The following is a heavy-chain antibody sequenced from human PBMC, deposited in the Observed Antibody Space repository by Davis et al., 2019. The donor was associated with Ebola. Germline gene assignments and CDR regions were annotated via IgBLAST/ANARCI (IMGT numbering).Heavy chain of an antibody. V-gene: IGHV3-7*03. Sequence: GESLKISCAASGFTFSSYWMSWVRQAPGKGLEWVANIKQDGSEKYYVDSVKGRFTISRDNAKNSLYLQMNSLRAEDTAVYYCARDEYGDYDPRAEYFQHWGQGTLVTVSS. CDR1: GFTFSSYW. CDR3: ARDEYGDYDPRAEYFQH. CDR2: IKQDGSEK. J-gene: IGHJ1*01. D-gene: IGHD4-17*01.